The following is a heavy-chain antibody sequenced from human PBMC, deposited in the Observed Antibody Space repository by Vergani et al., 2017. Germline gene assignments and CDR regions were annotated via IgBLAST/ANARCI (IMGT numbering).Heavy chain of an antibody. D-gene: IGHD2/OR15-2a*01. Sequence: QVRLEESGPGLVKPSETLSLTCSVSGYSIGSGFYWAWIRQSPGEGLQWLTSIHNRGKTYHNPSLKCRVSVSLDTSQNRFSLNLTSVTAADTAVYFCARGCASNRCPTRGTFEIWGRGTLVTVSS. CDR1: GYSIGSGFY. J-gene: IGHJ3*02. CDR2: IHNRGKT. CDR3: ARGCASNRCPTRGTFEI. V-gene: IGHV4-38-2*01.